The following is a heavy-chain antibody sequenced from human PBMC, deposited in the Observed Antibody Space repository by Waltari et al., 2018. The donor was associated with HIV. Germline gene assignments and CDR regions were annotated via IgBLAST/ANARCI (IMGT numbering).Heavy chain of an antibody. D-gene: IGHD3-3*01. V-gene: IGHV2-70*13. CDR2: LDWDDGK. Sequence: QVVLTESGPSLVKPTQTLTLACSWSGFSLNTRGMCINWIRQSPGKALEWLARLDWDDGKHYNTSLKTRSAISKDASKNQVVLTVTELDPVDTGTYYCARVKKEVSMLGVKSDYGMDVWGQGTTVIVSS. CDR3: ARVKKEVSMLGVKSDYGMDV. CDR1: GFSLNTRGMC. J-gene: IGHJ6*02.